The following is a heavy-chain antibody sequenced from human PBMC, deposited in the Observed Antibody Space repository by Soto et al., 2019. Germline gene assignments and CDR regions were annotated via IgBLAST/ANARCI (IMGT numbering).Heavy chain of an antibody. D-gene: IGHD3-10*01. Sequence: QVQLVESGGGVVQPGRYLRLSCAASGFTFSSYGMHWVRQAPGKGLEWVAVISYDGSNKYYADSVKGRFTISRDNSENTLYLQMNSLRAEYTGVYYCAKEGSLVLGVPSFTYYGMDVWGKGTTVTVSS. CDR2: ISYDGSNK. V-gene: IGHV3-30*18. CDR3: AKEGSLVLGVPSFTYYGMDV. CDR1: GFTFSSYG. J-gene: IGHJ6*04.